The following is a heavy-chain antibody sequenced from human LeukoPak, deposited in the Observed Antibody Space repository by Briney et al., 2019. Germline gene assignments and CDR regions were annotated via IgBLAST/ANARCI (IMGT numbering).Heavy chain of an antibody. CDR2: INHSGST. Sequence: PSETLSLTCAVYGGSFSGYYWSWIRQPPGKGLEWIGEINHSGSTNYNPSLKSRVTISVDTSKNQFSLKLSSVTAADTAVYYCARMYYYDSSGYYGGRLFDYWGQGTLVTVSS. J-gene: IGHJ4*02. V-gene: IGHV4-34*01. CDR3: ARMYYYDSSGYYGGRLFDY. CDR1: GGSFSGYY. D-gene: IGHD3-22*01.